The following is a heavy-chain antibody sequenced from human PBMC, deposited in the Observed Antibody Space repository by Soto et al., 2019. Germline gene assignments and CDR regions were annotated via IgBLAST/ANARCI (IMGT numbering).Heavy chain of an antibody. CDR2: IRSKAYGGTT. CDR3: TRGSDYGDYPLTP. J-gene: IGHJ4*02. CDR1: GFTFVDYA. Sequence: GGSLRLSSTASGFTFVDYAMSWFRQAPGKGLEWVGFIRSKAYGGTTEYAASVKGRFTISRDDSKSIAYLQMNSLKTEDTAVYYCTRGSDYGDYPLTPWGQGTLVTVSS. V-gene: IGHV3-49*03. D-gene: IGHD4-17*01.